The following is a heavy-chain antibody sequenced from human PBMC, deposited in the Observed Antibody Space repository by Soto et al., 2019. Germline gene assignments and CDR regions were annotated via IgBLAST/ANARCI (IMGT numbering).Heavy chain of an antibody. CDR3: ARLRSGWSIDY. CDR1: VFSFSGNG. Sequence: HPGGALSLSCAGSVFSFSGNGRSWVRQAPGKGLEWVANVNEDGSEKNYVDSVKGRFTISRDNAKNSLYLQVNSLTAADTAVYYCARLRSGWSIDYWGQGALVPV. J-gene: IGHJ4*02. CDR2: VNEDGSEK. D-gene: IGHD6-19*01. V-gene: IGHV3-7*03.